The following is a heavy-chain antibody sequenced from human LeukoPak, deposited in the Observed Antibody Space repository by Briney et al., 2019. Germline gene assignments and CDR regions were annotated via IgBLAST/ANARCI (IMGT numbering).Heavy chain of an antibody. J-gene: IGHJ4*02. CDR1: GGSISNYF. V-gene: IGHV4-4*09. Sequence: PSETLSLTCSVSGGSISNYFWSWIRQSPGKGLEWIGHIYSSGSTNYNPSLKSRVIISVDTSKNQFSLKLSSVTAADTAVYYCARLATAGYLNYWGQGTLVTVSS. CDR3: ARLATAGYLNY. CDR2: IYSSGST. D-gene: IGHD6-19*01.